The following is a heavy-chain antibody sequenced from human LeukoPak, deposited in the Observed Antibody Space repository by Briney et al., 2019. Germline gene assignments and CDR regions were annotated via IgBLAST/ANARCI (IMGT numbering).Heavy chain of an antibody. Sequence: SQTLSLTSAISVDSVSSNSAAWNWISQSPSRGLEWLGRTYYRSKWYNDYAVSVKSRITINPDTSKNQFSLQLNSVTPEDTAVYYRARDGEHNRIAVAGMGFDYWGQGTLVTVSS. CDR3: ARDGEHNRIAVAGMGFDY. D-gene: IGHD6-19*01. J-gene: IGHJ4*02. CDR1: VDSVSSNSAA. V-gene: IGHV6-1*01. CDR2: TYYRSKWYN.